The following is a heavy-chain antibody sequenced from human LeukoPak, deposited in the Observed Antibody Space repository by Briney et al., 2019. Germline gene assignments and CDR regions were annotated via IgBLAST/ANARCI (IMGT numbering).Heavy chain of an antibody. Sequence: NPGGSLRLSCAASGFTFSDYYMSWIRQAPGKGLEWVSYISSSGSTIYYADSVKGRFTISRDNAKNSLYLQMNSLRAEDTAVYYCARDSGSCLYYFDYWGQGTLVTVSS. D-gene: IGHD1-26*01. J-gene: IGHJ4*02. CDR1: GFTFSDYY. V-gene: IGHV3-11*01. CDR3: ARDSGSCLYYFDY. CDR2: ISSSGSTI.